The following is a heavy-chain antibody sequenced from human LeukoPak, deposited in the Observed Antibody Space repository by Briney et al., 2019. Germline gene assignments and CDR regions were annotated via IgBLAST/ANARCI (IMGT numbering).Heavy chain of an antibody. CDR3: ARHRSGYYSVYYFDY. V-gene: IGHV4-59*08. D-gene: IGHD3-22*01. CDR2: IYYSGGT. J-gene: IGHJ4*02. CDR1: GGSISSYY. Sequence: SETLSLTCTVSGGSISSYYWSWIRQPPGKGLEWIGYIYYSGGTNYNPSLKSRVTISVDTSKNQFSLKLYSVTAADTAVYYCARHRSGYYSVYYFDYWGQGTLLTVSS.